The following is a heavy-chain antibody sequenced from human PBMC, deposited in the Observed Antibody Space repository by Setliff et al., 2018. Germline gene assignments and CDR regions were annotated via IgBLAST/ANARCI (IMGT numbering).Heavy chain of an antibody. J-gene: IGHJ4*02. CDR3: ARQSGSGSSPYFDF. V-gene: IGHV4-4*07. CDR1: GGSIINSYY. CDR2: ISTSGNT. Sequence: SETLSLTCTVSGGSIINSYYWSWIRQPAGKGLEWIGRISTSGNTNYNPSLKSRVTVSLDTSKNQFSLKLTSMTAADTAVYYCARQSGSGSSPYFDFWGQGTLVTVSS. D-gene: IGHD3-10*01.